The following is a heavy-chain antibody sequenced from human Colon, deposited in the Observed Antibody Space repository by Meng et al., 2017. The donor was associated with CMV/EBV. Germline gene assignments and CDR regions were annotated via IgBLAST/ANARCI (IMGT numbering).Heavy chain of an antibody. J-gene: IGHJ4*02. CDR1: GFPVSAYY. CDR2: IYSGATTT. D-gene: IGHD5/OR15-5a*01. CDR3: AREVYCGGFEN. Sequence: GGSLRLSCAASGFPVSAYYMAWFRQAPGRGLEWVSLIYSGATTTLYADSVKGRFSISTDSSNNTMYLQMSILRAEDTAVYYWAREVYCGGFENWGQGTLVTVSS. V-gene: IGHV3-53*01.